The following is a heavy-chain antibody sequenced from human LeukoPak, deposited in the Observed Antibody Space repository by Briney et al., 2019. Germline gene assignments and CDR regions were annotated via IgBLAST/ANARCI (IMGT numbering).Heavy chain of an antibody. J-gene: IGHJ4*02. V-gene: IGHV1-46*01. D-gene: IGHD3-16*01. CDR2: INPSGSST. CDR1: GYSFTSHY. Sequence: ASVKVSCKASGYSFTSHYMHWVRQAPGQGLEWMGLINPSGSSTLYAQKLQGRVTMTTDTSTSTAYMELRSLRSDDTAVYYCAREGGEGDRNFDYWGQGTLVTVSS. CDR3: AREGGEGDRNFDY.